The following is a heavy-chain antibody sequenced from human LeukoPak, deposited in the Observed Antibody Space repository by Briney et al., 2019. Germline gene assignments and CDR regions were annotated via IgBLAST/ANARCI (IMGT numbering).Heavy chain of an antibody. CDR2: ISPYTCNT. CDR1: GYTFTNYG. V-gene: IGHV1-18*01. J-gene: IGHJ4*02. CDR3: ARSGVGYFYDNSGYYSLDY. Sequence: GSVKVSCKASGYTFTNYGISWVRQAPGQGLEWMGWISPYTCNTNYAQNFQGRVTMTTDTSTSTAYMELRSLRSDDTAVYYCARSGVGYFYDNSGYYSLDYWGQGTLVTVSS. D-gene: IGHD3-22*01.